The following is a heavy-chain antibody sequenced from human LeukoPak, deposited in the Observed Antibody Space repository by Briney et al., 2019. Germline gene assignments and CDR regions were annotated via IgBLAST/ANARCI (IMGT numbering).Heavy chain of an antibody. J-gene: IGHJ4*02. D-gene: IGHD6-13*01. V-gene: IGHV3-23*01. CDR1: GFTFSSYA. CDR3: AKAADYSSSWYSPSP. CDR2: ISVSGGST. Sequence: GGSLRLSCGASGFTFSSYAMSWVRQAPGKGLEWVSAISVSGGSTYYADSVKGRFTISRDNSRNTLYLQMSSLRAEGTAVYYCAKAADYSSSWYSPSPWGQGTLVTVSS.